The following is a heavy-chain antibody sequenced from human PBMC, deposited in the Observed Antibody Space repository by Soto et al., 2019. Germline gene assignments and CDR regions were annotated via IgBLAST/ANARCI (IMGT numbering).Heavy chain of an antibody. D-gene: IGHD6-19*01. J-gene: IGHJ4*02. Sequence: SETRSLTCSVSGGSINTYCWSGSGQPPGKGLEWIGYVDYSGNSDSSPSLKSRVTISIDTSKKQVSLKLNSVTAADTAVYYCARNWFSVAGRFHFDYWGQGIPVTVSS. CDR1: GGSINTYC. V-gene: IGHV4-59*01. CDR2: VDYSGNS. CDR3: ARNWFSVAGRFHFDY.